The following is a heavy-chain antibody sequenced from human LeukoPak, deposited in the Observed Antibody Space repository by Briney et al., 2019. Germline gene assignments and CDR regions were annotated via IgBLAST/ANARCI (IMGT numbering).Heavy chain of an antibody. CDR3: ARGLWFPLYGMDV. Sequence: PGGSLRLSCAASGFTFSSYAMHWVRQAPGKGLEYVSAISSNGGSTYYANSVKGRFTISRDNSKNTLYLQMGSLRAEDMAVYYCARGLWFPLYGMDVWGQGTTVTVSS. CDR1: GFTFSSYA. V-gene: IGHV3-64*01. J-gene: IGHJ6*02. CDR2: ISSNGGST. D-gene: IGHD3-10*01.